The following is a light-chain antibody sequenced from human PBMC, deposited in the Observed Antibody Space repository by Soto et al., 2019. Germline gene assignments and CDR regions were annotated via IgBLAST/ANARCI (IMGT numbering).Light chain of an antibody. J-gene: IGLJ2*01. CDR2: NNN. CDR3: QAYGGRLSSVV. V-gene: IGLV1-40*01. Sequence: QSVLTQPPSVSGAPGPRVTISCSGSSSNFGAGYDLHWYQQLPGTATKLLIYNNNHRSSGVPDGFSGSTSGTSSSLAITGLQAEDEEDDYCQAYGGRLSSVVFGGGTKLTVL. CDR1: SSNFGAGYD.